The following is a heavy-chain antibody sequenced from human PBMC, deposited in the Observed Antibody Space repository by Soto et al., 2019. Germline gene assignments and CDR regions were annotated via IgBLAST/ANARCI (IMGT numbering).Heavy chain of an antibody. V-gene: IGHV3-13*01. J-gene: IGHJ5*02. CDR2: IGTAGDT. CDR1: GFTFSSYD. CDR3: ARVVVTATANWFDP. D-gene: IGHD2-21*02. Sequence: GGSLRLSCAASGFTFSSYDMHWVRQATGKGLEWVSAIGTAGDTYYPGSVKGRFTISRENAKNSLYLQMNSLRAEDTAVYYCARVVVTATANWFDPWGQGTPVTVSS.